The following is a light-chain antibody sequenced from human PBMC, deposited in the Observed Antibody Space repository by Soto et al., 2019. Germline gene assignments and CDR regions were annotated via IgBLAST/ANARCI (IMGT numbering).Light chain of an antibody. Sequence: QSVLTQPPSESGTPGQRVTISSPGSSSNIGRNYVYWYQQLPGTAPKLLIYRNDQRPSGVPDRLSGSKSGTSASLAISGLRSEDEADYYCAAWDDSLSGLYVFGTGTKLTVL. CDR3: AAWDDSLSGLYV. J-gene: IGLJ1*01. V-gene: IGLV1-47*01. CDR1: SSNIGRNY. CDR2: RND.